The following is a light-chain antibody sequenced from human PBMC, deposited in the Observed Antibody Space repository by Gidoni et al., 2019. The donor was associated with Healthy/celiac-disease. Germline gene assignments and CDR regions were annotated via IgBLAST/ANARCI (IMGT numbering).Light chain of an antibody. Sequence: DIQMTQTPSTLSASVGDRVTITCRASQRISSWLAWYQQKPGKAPKLLIYKASSLESGVPSRFSGSGSGTEFTLTISSLQPDDFATYYCQQYNSYPCTFGQGTKVEIK. CDR3: QQYNSYPCT. V-gene: IGKV1-5*03. J-gene: IGKJ1*01. CDR1: QRISSW. CDR2: KAS.